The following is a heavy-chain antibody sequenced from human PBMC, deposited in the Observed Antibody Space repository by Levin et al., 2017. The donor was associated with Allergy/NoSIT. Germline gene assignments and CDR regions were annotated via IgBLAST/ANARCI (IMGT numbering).Heavy chain of an antibody. Sequence: PGGSLRLSCAASGFTFSDYYMSWIRQAPGKGLEWVSYISSSGSTIYYADSVKGRFTISRDNAKNSLYLQMNSLRAEDTAVYYCARRSAHWYSSDPGAFDIWGQGTMVTVSS. CDR2: ISSSGSTI. D-gene: IGHD6-19*01. CDR3: ARRSAHWYSSDPGAFDI. V-gene: IGHV3-11*01. CDR1: GFTFSDYY. J-gene: IGHJ3*02.